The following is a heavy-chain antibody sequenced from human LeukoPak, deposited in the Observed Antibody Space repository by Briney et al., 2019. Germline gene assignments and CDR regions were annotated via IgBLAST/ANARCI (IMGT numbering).Heavy chain of an antibody. J-gene: IGHJ5*02. CDR2: VSISGGT. CDR1: GVSISNYY. V-gene: IGHV4-4*07. Sequence: PSETLSLTCSVSGVSISNYYWSWIRQAAGKGLEGMGRVSISGGTNYNPSLTSRVSISIDTSKSQFSLKLTSVTAADTAVYYCARGPLMSAGGGVDHWGQGTLVTVSS. CDR3: ARGPLMSAGGGVDH. D-gene: IGHD6-13*01.